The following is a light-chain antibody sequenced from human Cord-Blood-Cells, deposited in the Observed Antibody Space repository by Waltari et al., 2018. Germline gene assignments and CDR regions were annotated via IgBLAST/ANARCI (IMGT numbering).Light chain of an antibody. V-gene: IGLV3-19*01. Sequence: SSELTQDPAVSVALGPTVRITCHGANLSSNYASWYQQKPGQAPVLVIYGKNNRPAGIPDRVSGSSSGNTASLTITGAQAEDEADDYCNSRDSSGTVVFGGGTKLTVL. CDR3: NSRDSSGTVV. CDR1: NLSSNY. CDR2: GKN. J-gene: IGLJ2*01.